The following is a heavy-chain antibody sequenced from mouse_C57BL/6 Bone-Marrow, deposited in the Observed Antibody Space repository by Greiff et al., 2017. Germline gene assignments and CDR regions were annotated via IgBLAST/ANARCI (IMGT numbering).Heavy chain of an antibody. Sequence: VKVVESGPGLVAPSQSLSITCTVSGFSLTSYGVSWVRQPPGKGLEWLGVIWGDGSTNYHSALISRLSISKDNSKSQVFLKLNSLQTDDTATYYCAKYTTVVAPYAMDYWGQGTSVTVSS. CDR2: IWGDGST. J-gene: IGHJ4*01. V-gene: IGHV2-3*01. CDR3: AKYTTVVAPYAMDY. D-gene: IGHD1-1*01. CDR1: GFSLTSYG.